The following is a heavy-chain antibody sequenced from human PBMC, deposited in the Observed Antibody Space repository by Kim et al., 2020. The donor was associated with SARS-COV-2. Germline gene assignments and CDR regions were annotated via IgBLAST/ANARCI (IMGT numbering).Heavy chain of an antibody. D-gene: IGHD1-7*01. J-gene: IGHJ6*02. CDR2: IWYDGSNK. Sequence: GGSLRLSCAASGFTFSSYAMHWVRQAPGKGLEWVAVIWYDGSNKYYADSVKGRFTISRDNSKNTLYLQMNSLRAEDTAVYYCAKDHRITGTTDYYYYYGMDVWGQGTTVTVSS. CDR3: AKDHRITGTTDYYYYYGMDV. CDR1: GFTFSSYA. V-gene: IGHV3-33*06.